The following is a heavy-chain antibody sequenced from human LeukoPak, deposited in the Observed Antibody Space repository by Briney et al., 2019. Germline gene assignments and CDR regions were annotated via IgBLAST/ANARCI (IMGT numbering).Heavy chain of an antibody. CDR3: ARGDYFASGSYSDS. Sequence: PGGSLRLSCAASGFTFSSYWMSWVRQAPGKGLEWVANINQDGSKKYYVDSVKGRFAISRDNVQNSLYLQMNSLRAEDTAVYYCARGDYFASGSYSDSWGQGILVTVSS. J-gene: IGHJ4*02. D-gene: IGHD3-10*01. CDR2: INQDGSKK. CDR1: GFTFSSYW. V-gene: IGHV3-7*01.